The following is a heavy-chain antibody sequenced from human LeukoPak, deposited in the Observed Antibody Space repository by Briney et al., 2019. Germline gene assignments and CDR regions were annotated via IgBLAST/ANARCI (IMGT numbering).Heavy chain of an antibody. D-gene: IGHD5-18*01. CDR2: ISSSGSTI. CDR3: ARGDGAGDYIQLWSRGYYFDY. Sequence: SGGSLRLSCAASGFTFSSYEMNWVRQAPGKGLEWVSYISSSGSTIYYADSVKGRFTISRDNAKNSLYLQMNSLRAEDTAVYYCARGDGAGDYIQLWSRGYYFDYWAREPWSPSPQ. J-gene: IGHJ4*02. CDR1: GFTFSSYE. V-gene: IGHV3-48*03.